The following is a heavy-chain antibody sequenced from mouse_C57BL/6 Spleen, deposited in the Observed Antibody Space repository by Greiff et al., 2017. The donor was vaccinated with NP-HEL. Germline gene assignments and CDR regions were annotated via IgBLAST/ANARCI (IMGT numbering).Heavy chain of an antibody. Sequence: EVQLVESGPGMVKPSQSLSLTCTVTGYSITSGYDWHWIRHFPGNKLEWMGYISYSGSTNYNPSLKSQISITHDTSKNHFFLKLNSVTTEDTATYYCARALGYPYAMDYWGQGTSVTVSS. CDR3: ARALGYPYAMDY. J-gene: IGHJ4*01. D-gene: IGHD2-2*01. CDR1: GYSITSGYD. CDR2: ISYSGST. V-gene: IGHV3-1*01.